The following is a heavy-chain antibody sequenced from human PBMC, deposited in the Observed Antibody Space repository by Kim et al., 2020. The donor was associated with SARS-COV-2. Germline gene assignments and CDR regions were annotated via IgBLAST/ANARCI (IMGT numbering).Heavy chain of an antibody. CDR3: ASRVPYSGYLA. CDR2: I. Sequence: IEYADSVEGRFTMSRDNAKKSVFLQMNSLRAEDTAVYFCASRVPYSGYLAWGPGTLVTVYS. V-gene: IGHV3-48*03. J-gene: IGHJ5*02. D-gene: IGHD5-12*01.